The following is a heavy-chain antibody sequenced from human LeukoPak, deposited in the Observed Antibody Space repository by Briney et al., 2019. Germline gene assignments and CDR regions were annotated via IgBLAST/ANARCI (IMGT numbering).Heavy chain of an antibody. CDR3: ARVSPLGSSWYGDRFDP. J-gene: IGHJ5*02. D-gene: IGHD6-13*01. CDR1: GYTFTGYY. CDR2: INPNSGGT. V-gene: IGHV1-2*02. Sequence: ASVKVSCKASGYTFTGYYMHWVRQAPGQGLEWMGWINPNSGGTNYAQKFQGRVTMTRDTSISTAYMELSRLRSDDTAVYYCARVSPLGSSWYGDRFDPWGQGTLVTVSS.